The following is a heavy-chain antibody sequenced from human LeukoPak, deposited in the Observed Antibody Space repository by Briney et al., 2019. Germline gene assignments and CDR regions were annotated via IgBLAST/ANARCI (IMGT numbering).Heavy chain of an antibody. Sequence: TSETLSLTCTVSGGSISSYYWGWIRQPPGKGLEWIGSIYYSGSTYYNPSLKSRVTISVDTSKNQFSLKLSSVTAADTAVYYCARLGYSYGYAEDYWGQGTLVTVSS. J-gene: IGHJ4*02. CDR1: GGSISSYY. CDR3: ARLGYSYGYAEDY. V-gene: IGHV4-39*01. D-gene: IGHD5-18*01. CDR2: IYYSGST.